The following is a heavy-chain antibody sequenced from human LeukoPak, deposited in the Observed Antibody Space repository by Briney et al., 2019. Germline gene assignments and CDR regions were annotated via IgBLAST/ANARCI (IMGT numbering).Heavy chain of an antibody. Sequence: PSETLSLTCTVSGGSISSYYWSWIRQPAGKGLEWIGRIYTSGSINYNPSLKSRVTMSVDTSKNQFSLKLSSVTAADTAVYYCAREIIGDRSYCSSTSCYNNNWFDPWGQGTLVTVSS. D-gene: IGHD2-2*02. CDR2: IYTSGSI. CDR3: AREIIGDRSYCSSTSCYNNNWFDP. J-gene: IGHJ5*02. V-gene: IGHV4-4*07. CDR1: GGSISSYY.